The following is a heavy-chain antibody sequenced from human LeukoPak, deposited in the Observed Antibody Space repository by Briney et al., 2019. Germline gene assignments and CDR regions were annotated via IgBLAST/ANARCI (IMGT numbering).Heavy chain of an antibody. CDR1: GGTFSSYA. CDR3: ARAPHYYDSSGYYYFDY. J-gene: IGHJ4*02. D-gene: IGHD3-22*01. CDR2: IIPIFGTA. Sequence: SVKVSCKASGGTFSSYAISWVRQAPGQGLEWMGGIIPIFGTANYAQKFQGRVTITADESTSTAYMELSSLRSEDTAVYYCARAPHYYDSSGYYYFDYWGQGTLVTVSS. V-gene: IGHV1-69*13.